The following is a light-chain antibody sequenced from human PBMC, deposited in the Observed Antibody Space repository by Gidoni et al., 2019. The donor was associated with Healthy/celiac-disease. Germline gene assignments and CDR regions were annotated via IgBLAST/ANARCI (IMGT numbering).Light chain of an antibody. J-gene: IGKJ2*01. V-gene: IGKV1-27*01. CDR1: QGINSY. Sequence: DIQLTQSQPSLSASVGDRVTITCRGIQGINSYLNWYRQKPGKVPKLLIYSASNLQSGVPSRFSGSGSGTDFTLTISSLQPEDVATYYGQRTYTAPMYTFGQETKLEIK. CDR3: QRTYTAPMYT. CDR2: SAS.